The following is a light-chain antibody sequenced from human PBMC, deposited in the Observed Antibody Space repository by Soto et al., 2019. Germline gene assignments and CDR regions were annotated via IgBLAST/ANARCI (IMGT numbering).Light chain of an antibody. CDR1: SSDIGSYNL. CDR3: CSYAGSITYV. J-gene: IGLJ1*01. V-gene: IGLV2-23*01. CDR2: EGS. Sequence: QSALTQPASVSGSPGQSITISGTGTSSDIGSYNLVSWYQQYPGKPPKLMIYEGSKRPSGVSSRFSGSKSGSTASLTISGLRTEDEADYYCCSYAGSITYVFGTGTKVTVL.